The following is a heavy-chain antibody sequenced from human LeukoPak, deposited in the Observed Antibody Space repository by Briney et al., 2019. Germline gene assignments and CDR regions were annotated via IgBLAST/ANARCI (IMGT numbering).Heavy chain of an antibody. CDR1: GFTFSSYG. D-gene: IGHD4-23*01. J-gene: IGHJ6*02. CDR2: ISYDGSNK. V-gene: IGHV3-30-3*01. CDR3: ARVRWAYYYYGMDV. Sequence: GGSLRLSCAASGFTFSSYGMHWVRQAPGKGLEWVAVISYDGSNKYYADSVKGRFTISRDNSKNTLYLQMNSLRAEDTAVYYCARVRWAYYYYGMDVWGQGTTVTVSS.